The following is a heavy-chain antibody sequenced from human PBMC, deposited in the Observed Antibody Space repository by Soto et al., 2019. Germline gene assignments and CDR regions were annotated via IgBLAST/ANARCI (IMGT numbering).Heavy chain of an antibody. CDR3: ASFLSPSSGYYWDY. J-gene: IGHJ4*02. Sequence: SETLSLTCTVSGGSISSSSYYWGWIRQPPGKGLEWIGSIYYSGSTYYNPSLKSRVTISVDTSKNQFSLKLSSVTAADTAVYYCASFLSPSSGYYWDYWGQGTLVTVSS. V-gene: IGHV4-39*07. CDR1: GGSISSSSYY. CDR2: IYYSGST. D-gene: IGHD3-22*01.